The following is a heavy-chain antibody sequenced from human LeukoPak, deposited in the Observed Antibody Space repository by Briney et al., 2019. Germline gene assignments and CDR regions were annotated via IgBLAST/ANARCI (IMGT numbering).Heavy chain of an antibody. V-gene: IGHV5-51*01. D-gene: IGHD5-24*01. CDR2: IYPGDSDT. CDR3: ARGGMANY. CDR1: GYSITSYW. J-gene: IGHJ4*02. Sequence: GESLQISCKGSGYSITSYWIGWLRQMPGEGLVWMGIIYPGDSDTRYNPSFQGQVTISADKSISTAYLQWSSLQASDTAMYYCARGGMANYWGQGTLVTVSS.